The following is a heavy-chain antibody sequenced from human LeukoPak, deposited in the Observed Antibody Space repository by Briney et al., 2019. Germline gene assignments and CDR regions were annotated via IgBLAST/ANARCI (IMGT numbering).Heavy chain of an antibody. V-gene: IGHV3-21*04. CDR2: ISTSSSYI. D-gene: IGHD3-9*01. J-gene: IGHJ6*03. CDR3: AKCILTGYYKGYMDV. Sequence: GGSLRLSCAASGFTFSSYSMNWVRQAPGKGLEWVSSISTSSSYIYYADSVKGRFTISRDNSKNTLYLQMNSLRAEDTAIYYCAKCILTGYYKGYMDVWGKGTTVTISS. CDR1: GFTFSSYS.